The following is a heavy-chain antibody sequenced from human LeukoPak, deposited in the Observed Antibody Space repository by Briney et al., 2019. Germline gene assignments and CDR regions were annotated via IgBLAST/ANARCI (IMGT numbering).Heavy chain of an antibody. V-gene: IGHV4-4*07. D-gene: IGHD6-13*01. CDR3: ARGGAAGTPSWYYYMDV. Sequence: SETLSLTCTVSGGSISSYYWSWIRQPAGKGLEWIGRIYTSGSTNYNPSLKSRVTMSVGTSKNQFSLKLSSVTAADTAVYYCARGGAAGTPSWYYYMDVWGKGTTVTISS. J-gene: IGHJ6*03. CDR1: GGSISSYY. CDR2: IYTSGST.